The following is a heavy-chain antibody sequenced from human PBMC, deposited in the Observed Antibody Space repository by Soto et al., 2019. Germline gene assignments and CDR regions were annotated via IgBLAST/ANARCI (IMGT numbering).Heavy chain of an antibody. Sequence: QPGGSLRLSCAASGFTFSNYWMHWVRQAPGKGLVWVSRINRDGSTTTYADSVRGRFTISRDNAKNTLYLQMNSLRDDDTAVYYCTMDLTGRQDYWGQGALVTVSS. CDR2: INRDGSTT. D-gene: IGHD1-20*01. V-gene: IGHV3-74*01. J-gene: IGHJ4*01. CDR3: TMDLTGRQDY. CDR1: GFTFSNYW.